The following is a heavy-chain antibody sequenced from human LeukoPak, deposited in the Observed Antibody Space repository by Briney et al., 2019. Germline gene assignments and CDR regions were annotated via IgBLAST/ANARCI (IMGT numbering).Heavy chain of an antibody. CDR2: IYPGDSDT. D-gene: IGHD3-22*01. J-gene: IGHJ5*02. CDR3: AREKYYYDSSGYYEP. Sequence: NRGESLKISCQGSGYSFTSYWIGWVRQLPGKGLEWMGIIYPGDSDTRYSPSFQGQVTISADKSISTAYLQWSSLKAPDTAMYYCAREKYYYDSSGYYEPWGQGTLVTVSS. V-gene: IGHV5-51*01. CDR1: GYSFTSYW.